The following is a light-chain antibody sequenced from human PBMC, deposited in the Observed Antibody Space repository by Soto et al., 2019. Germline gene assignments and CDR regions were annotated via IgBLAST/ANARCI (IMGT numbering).Light chain of an antibody. J-gene: IGLJ2*01. V-gene: IGLV1-44*01. CDR2: TNN. Sequence: QSVLAQPPSASGTPGQRVTISCSGSSSNIGRNIVNWYQQLPGTAPKLLIYTNNQRPSGVPDRFSGSKSGTSASLAISGLQSEDEADYYCATWDDSLNGVVFGGGTKVTVL. CDR1: SSNIGRNI. CDR3: ATWDDSLNGVV.